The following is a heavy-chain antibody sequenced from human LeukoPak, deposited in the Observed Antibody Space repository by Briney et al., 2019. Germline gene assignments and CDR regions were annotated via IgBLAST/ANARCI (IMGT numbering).Heavy chain of an antibody. Sequence: SETLSLTCTVSSGSISSYYWSWIRQPPGKGLEWIGYIYYSGSTNYNPSLKSRVTISVDTSKNQFSLKLSSVTAADTAVYYCARGDYGPFDYWGQGTLVTVSS. CDR1: SGSISSYY. D-gene: IGHD4-17*01. V-gene: IGHV4-59*01. J-gene: IGHJ4*02. CDR3: ARGDYGPFDY. CDR2: IYYSGST.